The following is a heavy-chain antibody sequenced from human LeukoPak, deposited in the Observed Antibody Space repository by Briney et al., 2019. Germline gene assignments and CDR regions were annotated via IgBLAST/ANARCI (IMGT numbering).Heavy chain of an antibody. CDR2: IYSGGTT. J-gene: IGHJ4*02. Sequence: GGSLRLSCAASGFIVSSIYMNWVRQAPGKGLEWVSVIYSGGTTFYADSVKGRFTISRDNSKNTLYLQMNSLRAEDTAVYYCARAGRIGAAGLFDSWGQGTLVTVSS. CDR1: GFIVSSIY. D-gene: IGHD6-13*01. V-gene: IGHV3-66*01. CDR3: ARAGRIGAAGLFDS.